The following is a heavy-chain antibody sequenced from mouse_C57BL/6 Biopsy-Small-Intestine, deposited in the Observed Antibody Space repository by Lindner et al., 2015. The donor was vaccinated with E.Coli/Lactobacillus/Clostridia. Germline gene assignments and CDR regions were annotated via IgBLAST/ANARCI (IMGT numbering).Heavy chain of an antibody. CDR3: ARKIYYDYDFDY. J-gene: IGHJ2*01. CDR2: IYPGDGDT. V-gene: IGHV1-82*01. CDR1: GYAFSSSW. D-gene: IGHD2-4*01. Sequence: VQLQESGPELVKPGASVKISCKASGYAFSSSWMNWVKQRPGKGLEWIGRIYPGDGDTNYNGKFKGKATLTADKPSSTAYMQLSSLTSEDSAVYFCARKIYYDYDFDYWGQGTTLTVSS.